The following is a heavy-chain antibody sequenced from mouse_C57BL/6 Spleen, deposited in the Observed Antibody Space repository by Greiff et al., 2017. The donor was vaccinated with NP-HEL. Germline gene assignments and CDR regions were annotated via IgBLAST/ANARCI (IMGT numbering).Heavy chain of an antibody. CDR2: IHPNSGST. Sequence: QVQLQQPGAELVKPGASVKLSCKASGYTFTSYWMHWVKQRPGQGLEWIGMIHPNSGSTNYNEKFKSKATLTVDKSSSTAYMQLSSLTSEDSAVYYCASSRYYGSSEVSFDYWGQGTTLTVSS. CDR3: ASSRYYGSSEVSFDY. J-gene: IGHJ2*01. CDR1: GYTFTSYW. V-gene: IGHV1-64*01. D-gene: IGHD1-1*01.